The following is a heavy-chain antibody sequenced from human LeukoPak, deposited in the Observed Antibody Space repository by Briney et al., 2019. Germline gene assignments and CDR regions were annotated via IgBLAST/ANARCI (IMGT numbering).Heavy chain of an antibody. CDR3: ARESGLQLWSHERYYFDY. Sequence: GRSLRLSCAASGFTFSSYAMHWVRQAPGKGLEWVAVISYDGSNKYYADSVKGRFTISRDNSKNTLYLQMNSLRAEDTAVYYCARESGLQLWSHERYYFDYWGQGTLVTVSS. D-gene: IGHD5-18*01. CDR2: ISYDGSNK. CDR1: GFTFSSYA. V-gene: IGHV3-30*04. J-gene: IGHJ4*02.